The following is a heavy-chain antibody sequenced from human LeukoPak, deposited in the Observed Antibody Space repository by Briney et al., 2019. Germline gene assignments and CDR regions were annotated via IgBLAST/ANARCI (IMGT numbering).Heavy chain of an antibody. D-gene: IGHD2-2*02. CDR2: IYHSGST. CDR3: ARALPWGIVVVPAAIPGWFDP. V-gene: IGHV4-38-2*02. CDR1: GGSISSYY. Sequence: SETLSLTCTVSGGSISSYYWSWIRQPPGKGLEWIGSIYHSGSTYYNPSLKSRVTISVDTSKNQFSLKLSSVTAADTAVYYCARALPWGIVVVPAAIPGWFDPWGQGTLVTVSS. J-gene: IGHJ5*02.